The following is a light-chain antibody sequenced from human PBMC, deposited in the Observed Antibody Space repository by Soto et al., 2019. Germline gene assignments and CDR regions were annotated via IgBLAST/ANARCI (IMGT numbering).Light chain of an antibody. CDR2: RNN. CDR3: AAWDDSLSGYV. CDR1: SSKIGSNY. V-gene: IGLV1-47*01. J-gene: IGLJ1*01. Sequence: QPVPNQPPSRSGTTGRRVPISCSGSSSKIGSNYVYSYQQLPGTAPKLLIYRNNQRPSGVPDRFSGSKSGTSASLAISGLRSEDEADYYCAAWDDSLSGYVFGTGTKHTV.